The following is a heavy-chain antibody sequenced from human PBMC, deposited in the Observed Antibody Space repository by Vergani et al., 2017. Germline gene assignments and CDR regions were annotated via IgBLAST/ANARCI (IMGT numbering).Heavy chain of an antibody. D-gene: IGHD2-2*01. CDR1: GYSFTSYW. V-gene: IGHV5-51*03. CDR2: IYPGDSDT. Sequence: EVPLVPSGAEVKTPGESLKISCKGSGYSFTSYWIGWVRQLPGKGLEWMGIIYPGDSDTRYSPSFQGQVTISADKSISTAYLQWSSLKASDTAMYYCARPVGYCSSTSCSLGYWGQGTLVTVSS. J-gene: IGHJ4*02. CDR3: ARPVGYCSSTSCSLGY.